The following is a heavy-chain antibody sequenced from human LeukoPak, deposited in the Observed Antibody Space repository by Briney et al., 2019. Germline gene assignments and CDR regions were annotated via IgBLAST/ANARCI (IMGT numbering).Heavy chain of an antibody. CDR1: GGSISSSNW. J-gene: IGHJ3*02. V-gene: IGHV4-4*02. CDR2: IYHSGST. CDR3: ARDSYPNDAFDI. Sequence: SETLSLTCAVSGGSISSSNWWSWVRQPPGKGLEWIGEIYHSGSTNYNPSLKSRVTISVDTSKNQFSLKLSSVTAADTAVYYCARDSYPNDAFDIWGQRTMVTVSS.